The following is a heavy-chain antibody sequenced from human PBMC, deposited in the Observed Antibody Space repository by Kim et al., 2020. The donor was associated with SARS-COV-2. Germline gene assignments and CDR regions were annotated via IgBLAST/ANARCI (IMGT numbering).Heavy chain of an antibody. J-gene: IGHJ3*02. CDR3: ARVYSGSLWAFDI. Sequence: YAQKFQGRVTMTRDTSTSTVYMELSSLRSEDTAVYYCARVYSGSLWAFDIWGQGTMVTVSS. D-gene: IGHD1-26*01. V-gene: IGHV1-46*01.